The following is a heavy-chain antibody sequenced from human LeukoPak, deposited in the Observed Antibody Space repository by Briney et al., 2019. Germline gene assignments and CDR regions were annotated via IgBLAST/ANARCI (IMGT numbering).Heavy chain of an antibody. D-gene: IGHD5-18*01. Sequence: SETLSLTCTVSGGSISSYYWSWIRQPPGEGLEWIGYIYYSGSTNYNPSLKSRVTISVDTSKNQFSLKLSSVTAADTAVYYCARGGSGYSYGYYYWGQGTLVTVSS. CDR2: IYYSGST. CDR1: GGSISSYY. V-gene: IGHV4-59*01. J-gene: IGHJ4*02. CDR3: ARGGSGYSYGYYY.